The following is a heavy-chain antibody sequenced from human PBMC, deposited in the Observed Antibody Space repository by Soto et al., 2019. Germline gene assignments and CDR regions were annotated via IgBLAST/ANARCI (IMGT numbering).Heavy chain of an antibody. D-gene: IGHD2-2*01. CDR2: IYYSGST. CDR3: ARGRGVLVPAAMRSYYYYGMDV. CDR1: GGSVSSGSYY. J-gene: IGHJ6*02. V-gene: IGHV4-61*01. Sequence: QVQLQESGPGLVKPSETLSLTCTVSGGSVSSGSYYWSWIRQPPGKGLEWIGYIYYSGSTNYNPSLNSRGPISVDTSKNQFSLKLSSVTAADTAVYYCARGRGVLVPAAMRSYYYYGMDVWGQGTTVTVSS.